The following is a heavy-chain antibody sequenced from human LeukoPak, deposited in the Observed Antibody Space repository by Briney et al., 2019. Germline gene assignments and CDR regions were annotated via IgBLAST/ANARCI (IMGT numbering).Heavy chain of an antibody. V-gene: IGHV1-18*04. CDR3: ARHSGSGWQALGY. CDR2: TSYNGNT. D-gene: IGHD6-19*01. Sequence: ASVKVSCKASGYTFSNYGISWVRQAPGLGLEWMGWTSYNGNTNYEQKFQDRGIMITDTSTTTAYMDLRSLESDDTAVYYCARHSGSGWQALGYWGQGTLVTVSS. CDR1: GYTFSNYG. J-gene: IGHJ4*02.